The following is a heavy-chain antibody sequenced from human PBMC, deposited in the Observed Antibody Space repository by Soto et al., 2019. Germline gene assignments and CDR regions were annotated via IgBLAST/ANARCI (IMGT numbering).Heavy chain of an antibody. D-gene: IGHD1-26*01. CDR1: GFTFITYY. CDR3: VRDKDGTYNFDY. Sequence: QVQLVESGGGSIKPGESLRLSCAASGFTFITYYMAWIRQPPGKGLEWVSYISSRHNPTYYADSVKGRFTISRDNAKNSLYLHMTSLRADDTAVYYCVRDKDGTYNFDYWGQGTLVTVSS. CDR2: ISSRHNPT. J-gene: IGHJ4*02. V-gene: IGHV3-11*01.